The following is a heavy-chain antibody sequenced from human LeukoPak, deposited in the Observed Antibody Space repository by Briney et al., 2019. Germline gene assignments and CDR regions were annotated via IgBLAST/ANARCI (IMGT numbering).Heavy chain of an antibody. J-gene: IGHJ4*02. V-gene: IGHV1-69*05. CDR2: IIPIFGTA. CDR3: ARETTEYSSGWYKVEGYFDY. CDR1: GGTFSSYA. Sequence: ASVKVSCKASGGTFSSYAISGVRQAPGQGLEWMGRIIPIFGTANYAQKFQGRVTITTDESTSTAYMELSSLRSEDTAVYYCARETTEYSSGWYKVEGYFDYWGQGTLVTVSS. D-gene: IGHD6-19*01.